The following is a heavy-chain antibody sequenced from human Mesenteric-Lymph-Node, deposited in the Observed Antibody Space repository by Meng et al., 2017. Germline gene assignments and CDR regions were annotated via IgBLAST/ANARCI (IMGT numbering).Heavy chain of an antibody. CDR3: ARDRGGGGSFGNYGMDV. CDR1: GSTFSPYA. D-gene: IGHD1-26*01. J-gene: IGHJ6*02. V-gene: IGHV3-30*04. CDR2: ISYDESKT. Sequence: GESLKISCAASGSTFSPYAMHWVRQAPGNGLEWVALISYDESKTYYADSVKGRFTISRDNSKDTLYLQMNSLRPGDTAMYYYARDRGGGGSFGNYGMDVWGQGTTVTVSS.